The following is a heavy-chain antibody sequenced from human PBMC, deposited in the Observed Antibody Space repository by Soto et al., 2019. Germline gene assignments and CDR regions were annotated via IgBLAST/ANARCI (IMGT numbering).Heavy chain of an antibody. CDR1: GFTFSSYS. CDR2: ISSSSSYI. CDR3: ARDRWELRPDY. Sequence: GGSLRLSCAASGFTFSSYSMNWVRQAPGKGLEWVSSISSSSSYIYYADSVKGRFTISRDNAKNSLYLQMNSLRAEDTAVYYCARDRWELRPDYWGQGTLVTVSS. D-gene: IGHD1-26*01. J-gene: IGHJ4*02. V-gene: IGHV3-21*01.